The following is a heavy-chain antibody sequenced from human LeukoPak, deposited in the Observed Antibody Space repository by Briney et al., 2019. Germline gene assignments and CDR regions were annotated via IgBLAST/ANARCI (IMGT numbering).Heavy chain of an antibody. CDR3: ARGKQWLVSRVAFDI. CDR2: INHSGST. J-gene: IGHJ3*02. CDR1: GGSFSGYY. Sequence: SETLSLTCAVYGGSFSGYYWSWIRQPPEKGLEWIGEINHSGSTNYNPSLKSRVTISVDTSKNQFSLRLSSVTAADTAVYYCARGKQWLVSRVAFDIWGQGTMVTVSS. V-gene: IGHV4-34*01. D-gene: IGHD6-19*01.